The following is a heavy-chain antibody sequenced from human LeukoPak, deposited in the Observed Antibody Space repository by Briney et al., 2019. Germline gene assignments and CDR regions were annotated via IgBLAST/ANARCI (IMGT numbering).Heavy chain of an antibody. D-gene: IGHD3-22*01. CDR2: ISYDGSNK. J-gene: IGHJ3*02. CDR3: AREGYYDSSGYPNDAFDI. CDR1: GFTFSSYA. Sequence: GGSLRLSCAASGFTFSSYAMHWVRQAPGKGLEWVAVISYDGSNKYYADSVKGRFTISRDNAKNSLYLQMNSLRAEDTAVYYCAREGYYDSSGYPNDAFDIWGQGTMVTVSS. V-gene: IGHV3-30-3*01.